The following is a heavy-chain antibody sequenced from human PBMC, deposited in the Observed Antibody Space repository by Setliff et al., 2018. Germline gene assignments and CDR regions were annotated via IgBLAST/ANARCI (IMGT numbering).Heavy chain of an antibody. J-gene: IGHJ3*01. CDR3: ARSDHLVVDGFDV. CDR1: SYAFTDNY. D-gene: IGHD3-16*01. V-gene: IGHV1-2*04. CDR2: INPKTGGT. Sequence: ASVKVSCRTSSYAFTDNYIHWVRQAPGQGLEWMGWINPKTGGTNLAQKFQGWVSMTRDTSITTAYMELSRLTSDDMAVYFCARSDHLVVDGFDVWGQGTMVTVSS.